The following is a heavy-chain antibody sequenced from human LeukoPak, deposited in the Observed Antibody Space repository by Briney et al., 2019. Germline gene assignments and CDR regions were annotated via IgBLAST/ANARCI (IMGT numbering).Heavy chain of an antibody. Sequence: SETLSLTCTVSGGSISSYYWSWIRQPAGKGLEWIGRIYTSGSTNYNTSLKSRVTMSVDTSKNQFSLKLSSVTAADTAVYYCARSPRRLFYDSSGYSYFDYWGQGTLVTVSS. CDR2: IYTSGST. CDR1: GGSISSYY. CDR3: ARSPRRLFYDSSGYSYFDY. V-gene: IGHV4-4*07. J-gene: IGHJ4*02. D-gene: IGHD3-22*01.